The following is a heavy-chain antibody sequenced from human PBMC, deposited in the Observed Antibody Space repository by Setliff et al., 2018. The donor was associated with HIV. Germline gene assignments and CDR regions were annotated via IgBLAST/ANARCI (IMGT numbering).Heavy chain of an antibody. V-gene: IGHV4-30-4*08. D-gene: IGHD5-12*01. CDR3: ARGVRGIVATTH. CDR1: GGSFSGYY. J-gene: IGHJ4*02. CDR2: IYNSVST. Sequence: TLSLTCTVYGGSFSGYYWSWIRQPPGKGLEWIGYIYNSVSTFYNPSLKSRITILVDTSRNQFSLKLNSVTAADTAVYYCARGVRGIVATTHWGQGALVTVSS.